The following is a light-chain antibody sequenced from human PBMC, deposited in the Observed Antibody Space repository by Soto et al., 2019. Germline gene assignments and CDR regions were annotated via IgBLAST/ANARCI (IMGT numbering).Light chain of an antibody. CDR1: QSVSNN. CDR3: QQYKSWPPIT. Sequence: EIVLTQSPGTLSLSPGARSTLSCRPSQSVSNNYLAWYQQKPGQAPRLLIYGASTRATAIPARFSGSGSGTEFTLTISSLQSEDSAIYYCQQYKSWPPITFGQGTRLEIK. V-gene: IGKV3-15*01. J-gene: IGKJ5*01. CDR2: GAS.